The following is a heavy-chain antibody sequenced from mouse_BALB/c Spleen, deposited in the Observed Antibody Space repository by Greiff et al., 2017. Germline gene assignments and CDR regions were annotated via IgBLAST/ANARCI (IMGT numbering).Heavy chain of an antibody. Sequence: VQLHQPGAELVRPGASVKLSCKASGYTFTSYWINWVKQRPGQGLEWIGNIYPSDSYTNYNQKFKDKATLTVDKSSSTAYMQLSSPTSEDSAVYYCTRDGPWYFDVWGAGTTVTVSS. CDR2: IYPSDSYT. J-gene: IGHJ1*01. CDR1: GYTFTSYW. D-gene: IGHD3-1*01. V-gene: IGHV1-69*02. CDR3: TRDGPWYFDV.